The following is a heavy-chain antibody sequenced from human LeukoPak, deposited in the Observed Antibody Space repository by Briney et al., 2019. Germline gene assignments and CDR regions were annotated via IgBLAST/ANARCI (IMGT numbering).Heavy chain of an antibody. Sequence: GGSLRLSCAASGFTFSSYAMSWLRQAPGKGLEWVSGISGNAVNIFYADSVKGRFTISRDNSNNTLFLLMNSLRAEDTAVYYCAKRHFDWSTNYYYGMDVWGQETTVTVSS. D-gene: IGHD3-9*01. CDR1: GFTFSSYA. CDR3: AKRHFDWSTNYYYGMDV. V-gene: IGHV3-23*01. J-gene: IGHJ6*02. CDR2: ISGNAVNI.